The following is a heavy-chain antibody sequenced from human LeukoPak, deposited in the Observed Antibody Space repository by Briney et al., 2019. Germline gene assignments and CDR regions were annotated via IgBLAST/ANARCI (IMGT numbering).Heavy chain of an antibody. CDR2: IKQDGSEK. V-gene: IGHV3-7*01. CDR3: ARGNYRAFDI. Sequence: GGSLRLSCEASGFTFSSYWMSWVRQAPGKGLEWVANIKQDGSEKYYVDSVKGRFTISRDNAKNSLYLQMNSLRAEDTAVYYCARGNYRAFDIWGQGTMVTVSS. CDR1: GFTFSSYW. D-gene: IGHD5-24*01. J-gene: IGHJ3*02.